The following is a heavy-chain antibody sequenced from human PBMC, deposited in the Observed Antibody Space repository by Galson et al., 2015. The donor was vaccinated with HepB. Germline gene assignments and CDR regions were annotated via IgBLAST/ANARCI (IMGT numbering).Heavy chain of an antibody. J-gene: IGHJ3*02. Sequence: SVTVSCKASGGTFSSYAISWVRQAPGQGLEWMGGIIPIFGIANYAQKFQGRVTITADESTSTAYMELSSLRSEDTAVYYCASPNRDYYDSSGYSDAFDIWGQGTMVTVSS. CDR3: ASPNRDYYDSSGYSDAFDI. D-gene: IGHD3-22*01. CDR2: IIPIFGIA. CDR1: GGTFSSYA. V-gene: IGHV1-69*13.